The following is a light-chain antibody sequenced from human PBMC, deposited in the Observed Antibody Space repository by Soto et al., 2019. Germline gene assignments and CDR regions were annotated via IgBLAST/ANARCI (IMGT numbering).Light chain of an antibody. V-gene: IGKV3-15*01. J-gene: IGKJ1*01. CDR2: DAS. CDR1: QSVGIK. CDR3: QKYNDWPTWT. Sequence: EKVMTQSPATLSVSPGERATLSCRASQSVGIKLGWYQQKPGQSPRLIIYDASTRAAGIPARFSGSGSGTEFTLTISSLQSEDFAVYYCQKYNDWPTWTFGQGTKVDIK.